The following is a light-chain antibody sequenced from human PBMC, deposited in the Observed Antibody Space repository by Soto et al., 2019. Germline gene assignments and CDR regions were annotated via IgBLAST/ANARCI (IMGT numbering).Light chain of an antibody. CDR3: ASWDDSLSARV. CDR1: GSNIGSNF. J-gene: IGLJ1*01. CDR2: RNN. V-gene: IGLV1-47*01. Sequence: QSVLTQAPSASGTPGQRVTISCSGSGSNIGSNFVYWYQQLPGTAPKLLIYRNNQRPSGVPDRISGSKSGTSASLAISGLRSEDEADYYCASWDDSLSARVFGTGTKVTVL.